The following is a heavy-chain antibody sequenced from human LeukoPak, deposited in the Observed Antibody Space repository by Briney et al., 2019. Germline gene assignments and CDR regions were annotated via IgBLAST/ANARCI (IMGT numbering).Heavy chain of an antibody. CDR2: THHSGTT. CDR1: GVSITSINW. CDR3: ARGPRGVGATTPNPLDY. Sequence: PSGTLSLTCAVSGVSITSINWWNWVRQPPGKGLEWIGETHHSGTTKYNPSLKSRVTISVDKSKNQFSLKLSSVTAADTAVYYCARGPRGVGATTPNPLDYWGQGTLVTVSS. V-gene: IGHV4-4*02. D-gene: IGHD1-26*01. J-gene: IGHJ4*02.